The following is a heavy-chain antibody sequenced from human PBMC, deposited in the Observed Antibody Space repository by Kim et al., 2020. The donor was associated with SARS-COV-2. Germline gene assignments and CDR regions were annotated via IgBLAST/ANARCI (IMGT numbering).Heavy chain of an antibody. V-gene: IGHV4-31*03. J-gene: IGHJ4*02. CDR3: ARGQXXDY. CDR2: ISYSGNS. CDR1: GGSIRSGGKF. Sequence: SETLSLTCSVSGGSIRSGGKFWTWIRQHPAKGLEWIGYISYSGNSHYSPSLRSRVSISLQTSENXXSLELTSXXAADXAVDYCARGQXXDYXXQGIXXTV.